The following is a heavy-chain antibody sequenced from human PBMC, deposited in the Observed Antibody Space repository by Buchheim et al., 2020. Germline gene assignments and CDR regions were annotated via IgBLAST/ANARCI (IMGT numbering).Heavy chain of an antibody. J-gene: IGHJ1*01. CDR3: ARGSTPAALFQH. D-gene: IGHD2-15*01. CDR1: GGSFSGYY. V-gene: IGHV4-34*01. CDR2: INHSGST. Sequence: QVQLQQWGAGLLKPSETLSLTCAVYGGSFSGYYWSWIPQPPGKGLEWIGEINHSGSTNYNPSLKSRVTISVDTSKNQFSLKLSSVTAADTAVYYCARGSTPAALFQHWGQGTL.